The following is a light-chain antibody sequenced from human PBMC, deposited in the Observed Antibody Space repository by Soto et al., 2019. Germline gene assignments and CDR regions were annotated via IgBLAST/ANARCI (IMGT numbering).Light chain of an antibody. CDR2: GAS. CDR3: QQYGSSQTWT. V-gene: IGKV3-20*01. Sequence: EIVLAQSPGTLSLSPGERATLSCRASQSVTNSFLAWYQQKPGQAPRLLIYGASRRATGIPDRFTGSGSGTDFTLTISRLEPEDFAVYYCQQYGSSQTWTFGQGTKVDIK. CDR1: QSVTNSF. J-gene: IGKJ1*01.